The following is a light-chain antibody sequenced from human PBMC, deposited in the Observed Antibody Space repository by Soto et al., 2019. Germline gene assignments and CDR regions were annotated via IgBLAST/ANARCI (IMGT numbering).Light chain of an antibody. J-gene: IGLJ1*01. CDR1: SSNIGTNI. Sequence: QSVLTQPPSVSGTPGQRVTISCYGSSSNIGTNIVTWYQQLPGTAPKLLIYDNNKRPSGIPDRFSGSKSGTSATLAITGLQTADEADYYCGAWESSLNPYVFGTGTKVTVL. V-gene: IGLV1-51*01. CDR2: DNN. CDR3: GAWESSLNPYV.